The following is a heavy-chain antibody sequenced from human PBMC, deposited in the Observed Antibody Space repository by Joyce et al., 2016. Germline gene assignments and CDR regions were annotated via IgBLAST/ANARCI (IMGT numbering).Heavy chain of an antibody. CDR3: ATDGENWNALDY. D-gene: IGHD1-1*01. CDR1: GSTFINSA. CDR2: IVVGSGQT. Sequence: QMQLVQSGPEVKKPGTSVKLFCKASGSTFINSAVQWVRQVRGQRLEWLGWIVVGSGQTEYARKLQERVTTTRDVSTTTAYMELSSLTSEDTAVYYCATDGENWNALDYWGQGTLVTVSS. J-gene: IGHJ4*02. V-gene: IGHV1-58*01.